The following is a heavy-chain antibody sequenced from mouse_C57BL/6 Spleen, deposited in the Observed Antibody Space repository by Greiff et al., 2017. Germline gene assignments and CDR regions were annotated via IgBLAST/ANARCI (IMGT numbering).Heavy chain of an antibody. CDR3: VRDGDGNYPFAY. J-gene: IGHJ3*01. V-gene: IGHV10-3*01. CDR1: GFTFNTYA. CDR2: IRSKSSNYAT. D-gene: IGHD2-1*01. Sequence: EVQLQQSGGGLVQPKGSLKLSCAASGFTFNTYAMHWVRQAPGKGLEWVARIRSKSSNYATYYADSVKDRFTISRDDSQSMLYLQMNNLKTEDTAMYYCVRDGDGNYPFAYWGQGTLVTVSA.